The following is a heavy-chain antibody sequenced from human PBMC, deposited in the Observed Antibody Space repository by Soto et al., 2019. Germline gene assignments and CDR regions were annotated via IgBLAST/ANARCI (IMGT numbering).Heavy chain of an antibody. Sequence: PGGSLRLSCAASGFPFRSYPMHWVRQAPGKGLEWMAVISYDGSNKYYADSVKGRFTISRDNSKDTLYLQMNSLRTDDTAVYYCARDVLRVAGPFGGMDVWGQGTTVTSP. D-gene: IGHD6-19*01. CDR1: GFPFRSYP. J-gene: IGHJ6*02. CDR3: ARDVLRVAGPFGGMDV. CDR2: ISYDGSNK. V-gene: IGHV3-30*04.